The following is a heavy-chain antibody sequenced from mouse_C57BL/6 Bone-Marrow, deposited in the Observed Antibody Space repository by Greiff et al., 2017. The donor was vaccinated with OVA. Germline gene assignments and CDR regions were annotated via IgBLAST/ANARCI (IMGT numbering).Heavy chain of an antibody. CDR3: TRGDTLGRGFAY. V-gene: IGHV5-9-1*02. Sequence: EVHLVESGEGLVKPGGSLKLSCAASGFTFSSYAMSWVRQTPEKRLEWVAYISSGGDYIYYADTVKGRFTISRDNARNTLYLQMSSLKSEDTAMYYCTRGDTLGRGFAYWGQGTLVTVSA. J-gene: IGHJ3*01. CDR2: ISSGGDYI. D-gene: IGHD4-1*01. CDR1: GFTFSSYA.